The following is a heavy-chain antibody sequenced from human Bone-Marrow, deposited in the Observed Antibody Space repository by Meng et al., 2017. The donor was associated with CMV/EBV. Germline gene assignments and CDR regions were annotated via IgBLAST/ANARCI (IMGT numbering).Heavy chain of an antibody. Sequence: SETLSLTCTVSGGSISSYYWSWIRQPPGKGLEWIEYIYYSGSTNSNPTLKSPVAISVDTSTNPFALRLSSVTAADTAVYYCARVAYSSSWYRREEWVEHWGQGTLVTVSS. V-gene: IGHV4-59*01. D-gene: IGHD6-13*01. J-gene: IGHJ5*02. CDR2: IYYSGST. CDR1: GGSISSYY. CDR3: ARVAYSSSWYRREEWVEH.